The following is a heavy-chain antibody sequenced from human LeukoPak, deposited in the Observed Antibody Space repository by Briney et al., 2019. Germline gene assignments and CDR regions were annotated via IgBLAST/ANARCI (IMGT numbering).Heavy chain of an antibody. Sequence: PSETLSLTCTVSGGSISSYYWSWIRQPAGKGLEWIGRIYTSGSTNYNPSLKSRVTMSVDTSKNHFSLQLISVTAADTAVYYCATDYYGSGSYYTNLNNWFYPGGQGNLVPVSS. V-gene: IGHV4-4*07. CDR2: IYTSGST. D-gene: IGHD3-10*01. CDR1: GGSISSYY. J-gene: IGHJ5*02. CDR3: ATDYYGSGSYYTNLNNWFYP.